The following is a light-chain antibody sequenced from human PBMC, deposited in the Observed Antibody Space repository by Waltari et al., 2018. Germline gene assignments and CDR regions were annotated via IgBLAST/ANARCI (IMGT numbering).Light chain of an antibody. CDR1: ETVGRY. V-gene: IGKV3-20*01. CDR2: DAS. Sequence: EIVLTQSPGTLSLSAGDRATLSCRASETVGRYLVWYQQKPGQAPRLLIYDASSRATGIPDRVSGSGSGTDFSLTISRLEPEDFAVYYCQHYVRLPVTFGQGTKVEIK. CDR3: QHYVRLPVT. J-gene: IGKJ1*01.